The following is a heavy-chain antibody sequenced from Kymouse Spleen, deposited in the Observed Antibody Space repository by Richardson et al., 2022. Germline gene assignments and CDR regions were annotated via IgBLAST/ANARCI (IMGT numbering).Heavy chain of an antibody. CDR1: GFTFSSYW. Sequence: EVQLVESGGGLVQPGGSLRLSCAASGFTFSSYWMHWVRQAPGKGLVWVSRINSDGSSTSYADSVKGRFTISRDNAKNTLYLQMNSLRAEDTAVYYCASIAARPDDAFDIWGQGTMVTVSS. CDR3: ASIAARPDDAFDI. V-gene: IGHV3-74*01. D-gene: IGHD6-6*01. J-gene: IGHJ3*02. CDR2: INSDGSST.